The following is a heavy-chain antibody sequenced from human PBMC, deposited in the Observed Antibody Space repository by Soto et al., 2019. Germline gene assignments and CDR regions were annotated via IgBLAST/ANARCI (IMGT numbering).Heavy chain of an antibody. V-gene: IGHV1-69*13. CDR1: GGTFSSYA. CDR2: IIPIFGTA. D-gene: IGHD1-26*01. CDR3: ARDKWELPRKLYYFDY. J-gene: IGHJ4*02. Sequence: SVKVSCKASGGTFSSYAISWVRQAPGQGLEWMGGIIPIFGTANYAQKFQGRVTITADESTSTAYMELSSLRPEDTAVYYCARDKWELPRKLYYFDYWGQGTLVTVSS.